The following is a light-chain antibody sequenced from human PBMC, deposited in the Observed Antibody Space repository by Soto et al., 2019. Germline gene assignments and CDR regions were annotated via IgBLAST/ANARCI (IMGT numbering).Light chain of an antibody. J-gene: IGKJ1*01. V-gene: IGKV2-28*01. Sequence: DFVMTQSPLSLPVTPGEPASISCRSNQSLLHSNGYNYLDWYLQKPGHSPQLLIYLGSNRASGVPDRFSGSGSGTDFTLKISRVEAEDVGVYYCMQALQSPWTFGHGTKVEV. CDR2: LGS. CDR3: MQALQSPWT. CDR1: QSLLHSNGYNY.